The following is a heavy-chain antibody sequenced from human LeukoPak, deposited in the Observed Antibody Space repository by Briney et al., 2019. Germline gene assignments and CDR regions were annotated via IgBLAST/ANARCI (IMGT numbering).Heavy chain of an antibody. V-gene: IGHV1-18*01. Sequence: RPYNGNTNYPQKLQARVTITTDTSTSTAYMELRSLRSDDTAVYYCARSSVVPAAKDSGFDHWGQGTLVTVSS. J-gene: IGHJ5*02. CDR2: RPYNGNT. D-gene: IGHD2-2*01. CDR3: ARSSVVPAAKDSGFDH.